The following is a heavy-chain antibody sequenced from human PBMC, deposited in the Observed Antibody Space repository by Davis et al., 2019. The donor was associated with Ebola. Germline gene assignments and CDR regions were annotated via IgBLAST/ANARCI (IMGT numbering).Heavy chain of an antibody. CDR3: AREYYDYIWGSYRWGDYFDY. CDR1: GGSISSSNYY. V-gene: IGHV4-39*07. D-gene: IGHD3-16*02. Sequence: PSETLSLTCTVSGGSISSSNYYWGWIRQPPGKGLEWIGSIYYSGSTYYNPSLKSRVTISVDTSKNQFSLKLSSVTAADTAVYYCAREYYDYIWGSYRWGDYFDYWGQGTLVTVSS. J-gene: IGHJ4*02. CDR2: IYYSGST.